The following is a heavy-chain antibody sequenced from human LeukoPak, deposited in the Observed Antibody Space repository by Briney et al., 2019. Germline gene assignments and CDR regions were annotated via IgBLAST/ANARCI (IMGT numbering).Heavy chain of an antibody. CDR1: GYSISSGYY. CDR2: IYHSGST. Sequence: SGTLSLTCTVSGYSISSGYYWGWIRQPPGKGLEWIGIIYHSGSTYYNPSLKSRVTISVDTSKNQFSLKLSSVTAADTAVYYCARDNTMIVPGLDQNFDYWGQGTLVTVSS. D-gene: IGHD3-22*01. J-gene: IGHJ4*02. CDR3: ARDNTMIVPGLDQNFDY. V-gene: IGHV4-38-2*02.